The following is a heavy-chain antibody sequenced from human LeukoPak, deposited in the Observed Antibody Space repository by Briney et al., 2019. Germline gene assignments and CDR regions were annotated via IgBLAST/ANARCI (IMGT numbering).Heavy chain of an antibody. V-gene: IGHV1-2*06. D-gene: IGHD6-6*01. Sequence: ASVKVSSKASGYTFTGYYMHWVRQAPGRGLEWMERTNPKSGGTNYAQNFQGRVTMTRDTSISTAYMELSRLRSDDTAVYYCARGYSSSRGSFDYWGQRTLVTVSS. CDR1: GYTFTGYY. CDR2: TNPKSGGT. J-gene: IGHJ4*02. CDR3: ARGYSSSRGSFDY.